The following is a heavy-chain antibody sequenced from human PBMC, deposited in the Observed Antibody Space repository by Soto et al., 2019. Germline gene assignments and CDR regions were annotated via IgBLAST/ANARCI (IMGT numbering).Heavy chain of an antibody. D-gene: IGHD6-19*01. CDR1: RFTLSNCG. V-gene: IGHV3-30*18. CDR3: AKELYTSGWYNYFDP. J-gene: IGHJ5*02. Sequence: QVQLVESGGGVVQPGGSLILSCSASRFTLSNCGMHWVRQAPGRGLEWVAMISYDGNEKHYIDSVKGRFTISRDDSKNTLYLQVNSVRPEDTAVYYCAKELYTSGWYNYFDPWGQGTLVTVSS. CDR2: ISYDGNEK.